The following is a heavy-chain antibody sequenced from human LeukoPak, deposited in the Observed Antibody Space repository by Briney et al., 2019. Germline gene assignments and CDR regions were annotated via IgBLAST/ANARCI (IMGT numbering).Heavy chain of an antibody. J-gene: IGHJ4*02. CDR2: INHSGST. CDR3: TAGIAADY. Sequence: PSETLSLTCAVYGGSFSGYYWSWIRQPPGKGLEWIGEINHSGSTYYNPSLKSRVTISVDTSKNQFSLKLSSVTAADTAVYYCTAGIAADYWGQGTLVTVSS. D-gene: IGHD6-13*01. V-gene: IGHV4-34*01. CDR1: GGSFSGYY.